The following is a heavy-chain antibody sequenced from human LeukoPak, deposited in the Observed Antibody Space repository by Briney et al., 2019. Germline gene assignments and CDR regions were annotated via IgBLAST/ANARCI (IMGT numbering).Heavy chain of an antibody. CDR2: IVVGSDNT. V-gene: IGHV1-58*02. D-gene: IGHD4-17*01. J-gene: IGHJ4*02. CDR1: GFTFTSSA. Sequence: GASVKFSCKASGFTFTSSAMQWVRQARGQRLEWIGWIVVGSDNTNYAQKFQERVTITRDMSTSTAYMELSSLRSEDTAVYYCAAADYGDYGRLDYWGQGTLVTVSS. CDR3: AAADYGDYGRLDY.